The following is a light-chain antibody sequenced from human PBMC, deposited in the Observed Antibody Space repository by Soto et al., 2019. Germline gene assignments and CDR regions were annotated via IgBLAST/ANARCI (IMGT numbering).Light chain of an antibody. CDR1: SSDVGAYDL. J-gene: IGLJ2*01. CDR2: ENI. V-gene: IGLV2-23*01. CDR3: CSYAGNRIVI. Sequence: QSVLTQPASVSGSPGQSITISCIGTSSDVGAYDLVSWYQQHPGTAPRLIIYENIRRPSTIASRFSGSKSGNTASLTISGLRAEDEANYHCCSYAGNRIVIFGGGTKVTVL.